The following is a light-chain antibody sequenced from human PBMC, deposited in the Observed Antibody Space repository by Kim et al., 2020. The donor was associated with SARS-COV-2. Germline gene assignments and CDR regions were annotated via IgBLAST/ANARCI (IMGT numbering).Light chain of an antibody. CDR3: QSYDSSLSALYV. Sequence: VTISCTGSSSNIGAGYDVHWYQQLPGTAPKLLIYGNGNRPSGVPDRFSGSKSGTSASLAITGLQAEDEADYYCQSYDSSLSALYVFGTGTKVTVL. CDR2: GNG. J-gene: IGLJ1*01. V-gene: IGLV1-40*01. CDR1: SSNIGAGYD.